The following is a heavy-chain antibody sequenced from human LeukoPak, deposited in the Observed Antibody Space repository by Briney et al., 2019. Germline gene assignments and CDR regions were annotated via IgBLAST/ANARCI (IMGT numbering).Heavy chain of an antibody. CDR1: GYSISTGYY. Sequence: PSETLSLTCTVSGYSISTGYYWGWVRQPPGKRLEWIGTVYHSGSTYYNPSLRSRAAISVDTSRNQFSLRLRSMTAADTAVYYCARVPGVFYDTLTGYGSGWFDPWGQGTLVTVSS. V-gene: IGHV4-38-2*02. CDR3: ARVPGVFYDTLTGYGSGWFDP. CDR2: VYHSGST. D-gene: IGHD3-9*01. J-gene: IGHJ5*02.